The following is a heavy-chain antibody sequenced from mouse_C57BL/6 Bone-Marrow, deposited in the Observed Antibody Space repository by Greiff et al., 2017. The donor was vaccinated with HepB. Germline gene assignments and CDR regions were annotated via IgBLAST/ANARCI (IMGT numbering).Heavy chain of an antibody. Sequence: QVQLQQPGAELVRPGTSVKLSCKASGYTFTSYWMHWVKQRPGQGLEWIGVIDPSDSYTNYNQKFKGKATLTVDTSSSTAYMQLSSLTSEDSAVYYCASVYYYAMDYWGQGTSVTVSS. CDR2: IDPSDSYT. CDR3: ASVYYYAMDY. V-gene: IGHV1-59*01. J-gene: IGHJ4*01. CDR1: GYTFTSYW.